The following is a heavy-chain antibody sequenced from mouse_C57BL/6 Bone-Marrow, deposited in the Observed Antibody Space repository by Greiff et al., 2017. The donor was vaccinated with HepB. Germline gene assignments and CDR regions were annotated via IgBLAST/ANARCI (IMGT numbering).Heavy chain of an antibody. CDR2: IDPENGDT. D-gene: IGHD2-4*01. CDR1: GFNFKDYY. CDR3: TADDYGIGAVDY. V-gene: IGHV14-4*01. J-gene: IGHJ4*01. Sequence: EVKLMESGAGLVRPGASVKLSCTASGFNFKDYYMPWVKQSPEQGLEWVGWIDPENGDTEYASNFQGKGTITANTSSNTAYLQLSSLTSEDTAVYYCTADDYGIGAVDYWGQGTSVTVSS.